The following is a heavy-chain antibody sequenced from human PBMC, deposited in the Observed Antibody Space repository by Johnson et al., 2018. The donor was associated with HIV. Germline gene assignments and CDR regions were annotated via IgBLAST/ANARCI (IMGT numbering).Heavy chain of an antibody. V-gene: IGHV3-64*01. CDR3: ARDRRAYCGGDCWEDAFDI. D-gene: IGHD2-21*01. J-gene: IGHJ3*02. CDR2: ISSNGGST. CDR1: GFRFSSYA. Sequence: VQLVESGGGVVQPGRSLRLSCVASGFRFSSYAVHWVRQAPGKGLEYVSAISSNGGSTYYANSVKGRFTISRDNSKNTLYLQMNSLRAEDTAVYYCARDRRAYCGGDCWEDAFDIWGQGTMVTVSS.